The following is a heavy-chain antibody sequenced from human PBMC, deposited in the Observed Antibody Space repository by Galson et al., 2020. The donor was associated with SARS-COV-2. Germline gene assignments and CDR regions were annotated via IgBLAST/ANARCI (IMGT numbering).Heavy chain of an antibody. CDR3: AIVDLRRDGYNFGY. Sequence: SETLSLTCTVSGGSISSYYWSWIRQPPVKGLEWIGYIYYSGSTNYNPSLKSRVTISVDTSKNQFSLKLSSVTAADTAVYYCAIVDLRRDGYNFGYWGQGTLVTVSS. V-gene: IGHV4-59*13. D-gene: IGHD5-12*01. CDR2: IYYSGST. J-gene: IGHJ4*02. CDR1: GGSISSYY.